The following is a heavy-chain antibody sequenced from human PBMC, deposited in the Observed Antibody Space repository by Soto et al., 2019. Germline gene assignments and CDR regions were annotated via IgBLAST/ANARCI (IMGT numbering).Heavy chain of an antibody. CDR3: AKDLRWVGAAVRGFDY. V-gene: IGHV3-48*01. CDR2: ISSGSSTM. CDR1: GFTFSTYN. J-gene: IGHJ4*02. Sequence: EVQLVESGGGLVQPGGSLRLSCAASGFTFSTYNMNWVRQAPGKGLEWVSYISSGSSTMYYADSVKGRFTISRDNAKNSLYLQMNSLRAEDTAVYYCAKDLRWVGAAVRGFDYWGQGTLVTVSS. D-gene: IGHD6-13*01.